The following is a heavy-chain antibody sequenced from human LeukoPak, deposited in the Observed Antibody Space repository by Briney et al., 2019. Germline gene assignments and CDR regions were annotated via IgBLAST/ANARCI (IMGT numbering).Heavy chain of an antibody. J-gene: IGHJ4*02. CDR2: ISYDGSNK. CDR1: GFTFSSYG. Sequence: GGSLRLSCAASGFTFSSYGMHWVRQAPGKGLEWVAVISYDGSNKYYADSVKGRFTISRDNSKNTLYLQMNSLRAEDTAVYYCASPGGGPYYYDSSGSSYYFDYWGQGTLVTVSS. V-gene: IGHV3-30*03. CDR3: ASPGGGPYYYDSSGSSYYFDY. D-gene: IGHD3-22*01.